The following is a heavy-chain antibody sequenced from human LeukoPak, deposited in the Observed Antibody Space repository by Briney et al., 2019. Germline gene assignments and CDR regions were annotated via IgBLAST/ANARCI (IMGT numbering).Heavy chain of an antibody. Sequence: GGSLRLSCAASGFTFSSYAMSWVRQAPGRGLVWVSRINEDGSTTNYADSVKGRSTIFRDNAKNTLYLQMNSLRAEDTAVYYCVRDLGGRSGHWGQGTLVTVSS. CDR1: GFTFSSYA. V-gene: IGHV3-74*01. CDR3: VRDLGGRSGH. D-gene: IGHD1-26*01. J-gene: IGHJ4*02. CDR2: INEDGSTT.